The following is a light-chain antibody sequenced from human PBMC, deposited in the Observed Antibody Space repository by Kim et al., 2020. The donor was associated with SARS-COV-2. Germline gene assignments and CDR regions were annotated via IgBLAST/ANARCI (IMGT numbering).Light chain of an antibody. CDR2: EDN. CDR3: QSYDSSNPLV. Sequence: KTVTISCTRSSGSIASNYVQWYQQRPGSSPTTVIYEDNQRPSGVPDRFSGSIDSSSNSASFTISGLKTEDEADYYCQSYDSSNPLVFGGGTQLTVL. J-gene: IGLJ3*02. V-gene: IGLV6-57*01. CDR1: SGSIASNY.